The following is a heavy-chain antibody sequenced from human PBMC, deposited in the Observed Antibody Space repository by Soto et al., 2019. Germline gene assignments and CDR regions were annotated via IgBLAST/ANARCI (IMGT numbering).Heavy chain of an antibody. CDR2: IWFDGSNE. CDR3: ARDRYNWNYYGFDV. J-gene: IGHJ6*02. CDR1: GFTFSSYG. Sequence: QMQLVESGGGVVQPGRSLRLSCVASGFTFSSYGMHWVRQAPGKGLEWLSVIWFDGSNEYYADSVKGRFTISRDNSKNTLYLQMNSLRAEDTAVYFCARDRYNWNYYGFDVWGQGTAVTVSS. V-gene: IGHV3-33*01. D-gene: IGHD1-20*01.